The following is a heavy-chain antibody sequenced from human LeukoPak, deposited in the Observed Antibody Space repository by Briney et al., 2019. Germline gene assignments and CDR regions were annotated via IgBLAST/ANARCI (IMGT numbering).Heavy chain of an antibody. CDR1: GCTVSSNY. CDR3: ASALWFEGAFDI. D-gene: IGHD3-10*01. CDR2: IYSGGST. J-gene: IGHJ3*02. Sequence: GGSLTLFCTASGCTVSSNYVIWVRQATGKGLEWVSVIYSGGSTYYADSVKGRFTISRDNSKNTLYLQMNSLRAEDTAVYYCASALWFEGAFDIWGQGTMVTVSS. V-gene: IGHV3-66*01.